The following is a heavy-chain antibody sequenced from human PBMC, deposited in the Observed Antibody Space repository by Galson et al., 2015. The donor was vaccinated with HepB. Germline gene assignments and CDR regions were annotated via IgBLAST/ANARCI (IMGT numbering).Heavy chain of an antibody. Sequence: SLRLSCAASGFTFSSDAMHWVRQAPGKGLEWVAVISYDGSNKYYADSVKGRFTISRDNSKNTLYLQMNSLRAEDTAVYYCARDRGFGVVTPLGYFDLWGRGTLVTVSS. CDR2: ISYDGSNK. V-gene: IGHV3-30-3*01. J-gene: IGHJ2*01. D-gene: IGHD3-3*01. CDR1: GFTFSSDA. CDR3: ARDRGFGVVTPLGYFDL.